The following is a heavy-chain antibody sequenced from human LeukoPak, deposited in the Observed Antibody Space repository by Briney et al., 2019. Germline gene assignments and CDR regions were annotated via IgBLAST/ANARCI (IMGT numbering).Heavy chain of an antibody. Sequence: SVKVSCKSSVGTFNSYAISTVRQAPGQGLEWMGGIIPIFGTANYAQKFQGRVTITADESTSTAYMELSSLRSEDTAVYYCARVARSTTYYYGPGSYPVDAFDIGGQGTMVTVSS. J-gene: IGHJ3*02. CDR2: IIPIFGTA. V-gene: IGHV1-69*13. CDR3: ARVARSTTYYYGPGSYPVDAFDI. D-gene: IGHD3-10*01. CDR1: VGTFNSYA.